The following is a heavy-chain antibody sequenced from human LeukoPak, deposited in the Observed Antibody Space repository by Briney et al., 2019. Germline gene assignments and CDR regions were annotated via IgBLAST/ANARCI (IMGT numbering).Heavy chain of an antibody. Sequence: QPGGSLRLSCAASGFTFSSYAMSWVRQAPGKGLEWVSAISGSGGSTYYADSVKGRFTISRDNSKNTLYLQMNSLRAEDTAVYYCARRPGVCGSSSGWFDPWGQGTLVTVSS. J-gene: IGHJ5*02. V-gene: IGHV3-23*01. CDR1: GFTFSSYA. D-gene: IGHD6-13*01. CDR3: ARRPGVCGSSSGWFDP. CDR2: ISGSGGST.